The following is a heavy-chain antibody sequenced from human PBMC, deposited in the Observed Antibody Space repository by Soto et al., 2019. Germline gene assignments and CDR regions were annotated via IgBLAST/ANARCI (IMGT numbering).Heavy chain of an antibody. CDR3: ARDRWGGGRYMDI. D-gene: IGHD3-10*01. Sequence: EVQLVESGGGLVQPGGSLRLSCAASGFTFSTYWIHWVRQAPGKGLVWVSRINSDGSSTNYADSVKRRFTISRDNAKNTLLLQMNSLRAEDSAVYYCARDRWGGGRYMDIWGQGTTVTVAS. CDR2: INSDGSST. V-gene: IGHV3-74*01. J-gene: IGHJ6*02. CDR1: GFTFSTYW.